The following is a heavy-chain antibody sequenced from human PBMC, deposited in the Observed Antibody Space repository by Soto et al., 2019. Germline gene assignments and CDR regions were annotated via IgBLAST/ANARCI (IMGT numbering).Heavy chain of an antibody. CDR1: GDSVSGNSAA. J-gene: IGHJ4*03. V-gene: IGHV6-1*01. CDR3: AREFPYYGSSDSYLDY. CDR2: TYYRSRWYN. D-gene: IGHD1-26*01. Sequence: PSQTLSLTCAISGDSVSGNSAAWNWIRQSPSRGLEWLGRTYYRSRWYNAYAVSVKSRITVTPDTSKNQFSLHLNSVTPEDTAVYYCAREFPYYGSSDSYLDYWGKGALFTVAS.